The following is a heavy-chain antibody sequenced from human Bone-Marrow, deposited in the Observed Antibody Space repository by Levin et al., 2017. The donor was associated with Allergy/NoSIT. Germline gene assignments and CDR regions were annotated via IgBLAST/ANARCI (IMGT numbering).Heavy chain of an antibody. Sequence: PSGESLKISCAASGLSISDYAMTWVRQAPGKGLEWVSSITSSGTNTYSADSVKGRFTISRDNSNNTVHLQMNSLRAEDTAIYYCAKIVGLICSGIQAAGYFDVWGRGTLVTVSS. J-gene: IGHJ2*01. CDR1: GLSISDYA. CDR2: ITSSGTNT. D-gene: IGHD3-3*01. V-gene: IGHV3-23*01. CDR3: AKIVGLICSGIQAAGYFDV.